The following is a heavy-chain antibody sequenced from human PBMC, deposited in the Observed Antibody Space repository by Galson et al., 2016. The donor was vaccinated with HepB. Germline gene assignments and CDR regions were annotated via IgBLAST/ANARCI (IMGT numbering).Heavy chain of an antibody. CDR1: GYTFTSND. D-gene: IGHD2-21*02. Sequence: SVKVSCKASGYTFTSNDINWVRQATGQGLEWMGWMNPTSGHPGSAQKFQGRVTMTRNTSISTAYLELSSLISEDSAIYYCANGFCNGVDCPIVYYFRGLDVWGQGTTVTVSS. CDR2: MNPTSGHP. CDR3: ANGFCNGVDCPIVYYFRGLDV. J-gene: IGHJ6*02. V-gene: IGHV1-8*01.